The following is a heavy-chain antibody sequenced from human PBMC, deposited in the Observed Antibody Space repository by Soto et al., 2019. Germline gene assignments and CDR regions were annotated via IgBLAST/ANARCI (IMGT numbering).Heavy chain of an antibody. Sequence: SETLSLTCTVSGGSISSSSYYWGWIRQPPGKGLEWIGSIYYSGSTYYNPSLKSRVTISVDTSKNQFSLKLSSVTAADTAVYYCARLPMVPKLRYFDWFHDYWGQETLVNVSS. CDR3: ARLPMVPKLRYFDWFHDY. V-gene: IGHV4-39*01. CDR1: GGSISSSSYY. D-gene: IGHD3-9*01. J-gene: IGHJ4*02. CDR2: IYYSGST.